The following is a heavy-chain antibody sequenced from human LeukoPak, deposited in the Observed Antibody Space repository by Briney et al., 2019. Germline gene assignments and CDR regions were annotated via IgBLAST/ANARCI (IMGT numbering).Heavy chain of an antibody. Sequence: GGSLRLSCAASGFSVSSNYMTWVRQAPGKGLECVSVIYGGGNTYYADSVGGRFTISRDNSKNTLYLQMNSLRVEDTAMYYCARGRWSSSGYQDYWGRGTLVTVSS. CDR2: IYGGGNT. CDR3: ARGRWSSSGYQDY. V-gene: IGHV3-53*01. CDR1: GFSVSSNY. J-gene: IGHJ4*02. D-gene: IGHD3-22*01.